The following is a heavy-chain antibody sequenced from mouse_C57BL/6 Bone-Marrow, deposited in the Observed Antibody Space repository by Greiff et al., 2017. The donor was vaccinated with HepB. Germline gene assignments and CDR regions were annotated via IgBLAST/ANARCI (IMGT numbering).Heavy chain of an antibody. J-gene: IGHJ1*03. CDR1: GFTFSDYY. V-gene: IGHV5-12*03. CDR2: ISNGGGST. D-gene: IGHD3-1*01. Sequence: EVQVVESGGGLVQPGGSLKLSCAASGFTFSDYYMYWVRQTPEKRLEWVAYISNGGGSTYYPDTVKGRFTISRDNAKNTLYLQMTSLRSEDTAMYYCASGWYFDVWGTGTTVTVSS. CDR3: ASGWYFDV.